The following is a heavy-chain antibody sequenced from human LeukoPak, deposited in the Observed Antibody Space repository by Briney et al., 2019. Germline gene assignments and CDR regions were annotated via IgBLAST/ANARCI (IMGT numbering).Heavy chain of an antibody. CDR2: ISYDGSNK. D-gene: IGHD3-10*01. V-gene: IGHV3-30-3*01. Sequence: VGSLRLSCAASGFTFSSYAMHWVRQAPGKGLEWVAVISYDGSNKYYADSVKGRFTISRDNSKNTLYLQMNSLRAEDTAVYYCARDYYGSGSSDYWGQGTLVTVSS. CDR1: GFTFSSYA. J-gene: IGHJ4*02. CDR3: ARDYYGSGSSDY.